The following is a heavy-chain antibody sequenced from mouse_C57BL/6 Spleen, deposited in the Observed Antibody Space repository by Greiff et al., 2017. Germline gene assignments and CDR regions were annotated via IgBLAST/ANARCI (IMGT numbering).Heavy chain of an antibody. CDR1: GFSLTSYG. CDR2: IWSGGSP. J-gene: IGHJ2*02. D-gene: IGHD2-10*02. V-gene: IGHV2-2*01. Sequence: QVQLQQSGPGLVQPSQSLSITCTVSGFSLTSYGVHWVRQSPGKGLEWLGVIWSGGSPDYNAAFISILSISKDNSESQVFFNINSLQADDTDIYFCERNPFCDSILFDYWGQGSSLTVSS. CDR3: ERNPFCDSILFDY.